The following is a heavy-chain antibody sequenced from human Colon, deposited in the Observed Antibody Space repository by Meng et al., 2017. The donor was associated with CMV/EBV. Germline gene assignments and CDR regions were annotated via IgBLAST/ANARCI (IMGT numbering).Heavy chain of an antibody. J-gene: IGHJ4*02. D-gene: IGHD3-3*01. CDR1: GFSFSESG. Sequence: QGRLVESGGGVVQPGGSLRLSCGASGFSFSESGIHWLRQAPGKGLEWVSFIDTTNHYYADSVKGRFTISRDDSKRMVYLQMNNLKTEDTAMYFCSNGLLGVQGHWGQGTLVTVSS. CDR2: IDTTNH. CDR3: SNGLLGVQGH. V-gene: IGHV3-30*02.